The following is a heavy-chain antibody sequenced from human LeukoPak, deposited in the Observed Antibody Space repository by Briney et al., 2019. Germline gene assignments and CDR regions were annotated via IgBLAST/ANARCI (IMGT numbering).Heavy chain of an antibody. V-gene: IGHV4-61*08. J-gene: IGHJ3*02. D-gene: IGHD3-22*01. Sequence: PSETLSLTCTVSGGSISSGGYYWSWIRQHPGKGLEWIGYIYYSGSTNYNPSLKSRVTISVDTSKNQFSLKLSSVTAADTAVYYCARDATARQYYYDSSGFDAFDIWGQGTMVTVSS. CDR1: GGSISSGGYY. CDR2: IYYSGST. CDR3: ARDATARQYYYDSSGFDAFDI.